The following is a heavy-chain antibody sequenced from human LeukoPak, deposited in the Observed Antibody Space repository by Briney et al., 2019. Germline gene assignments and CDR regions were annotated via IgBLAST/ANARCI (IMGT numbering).Heavy chain of an antibody. V-gene: IGHV3-74*01. Sequence: GGSLRLSCAASGFTFSSYWMHWVRQAPGKGLVWVSRINSDGSSTSYADSVKGRFTISRDNAKNSLYLQMNSLRAEDTAVYYCANSDRDDSSGSPWYFDLWGRGTLVTVSS. J-gene: IGHJ2*01. CDR2: INSDGSST. CDR3: ANSDRDDSSGSPWYFDL. CDR1: GFTFSSYW. D-gene: IGHD3-22*01.